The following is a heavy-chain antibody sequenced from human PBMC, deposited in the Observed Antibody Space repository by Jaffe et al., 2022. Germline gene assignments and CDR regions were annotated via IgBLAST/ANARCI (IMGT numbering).Heavy chain of an antibody. CDR3: AHRPGLPHCSGGSCYLLDNWFDP. CDR1: GFSLSTSGVG. D-gene: IGHD2-15*01. J-gene: IGHJ5*02. V-gene: IGHV2-5*01. CDR2: ISWNDDK. Sequence: QITLKESGPTLVKPTQTLTLTCTFSGFSLSTSGVGVDWIRQPPGKALEWLALISWNDDKRYSPSLKSRLTITKDTSKNQVVLTMTNMDPVDTATYYCAHRPGLPHCSGGSCYLLDNWFDPWGQGTLVTVSS.